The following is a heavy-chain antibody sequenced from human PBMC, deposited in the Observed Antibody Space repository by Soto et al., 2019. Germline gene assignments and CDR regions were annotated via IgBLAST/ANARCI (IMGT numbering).Heavy chain of an antibody. V-gene: IGHV1-69*01. CDR2: IIPIFGTA. Sequence: QVQLVQSGAEVKKPGSSVKVSCKASGGTFSSYAISWVRQAPGQGLEWMGGIIPIFGTANYAQKFQGRVTITADESTSTAYMELSSLRSEDTDVYYCARVGLAYCGGDCYAGAFDIWGQGTMVTVSS. CDR1: GGTFSSYA. CDR3: ARVGLAYCGGDCYAGAFDI. J-gene: IGHJ3*02. D-gene: IGHD2-21*02.